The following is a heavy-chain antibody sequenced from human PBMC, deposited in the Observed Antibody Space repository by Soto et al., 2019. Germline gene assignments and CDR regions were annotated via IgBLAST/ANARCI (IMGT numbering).Heavy chain of an antibody. J-gene: IGHJ4*02. Sequence: PSEPLSLPCAVYGGSFSGYYWSWIRQPPGKGLEWIGEINHSGSTNYNPSLKSRVTISVDTSKNQFSLKLSSVTAADTAVYYCARLEYYDSSGYYGFDYWGQGNLVTVYS. CDR2: INHSGST. D-gene: IGHD3-22*01. CDR3: ARLEYYDSSGYYGFDY. V-gene: IGHV4-34*01. CDR1: GGSFSGYY.